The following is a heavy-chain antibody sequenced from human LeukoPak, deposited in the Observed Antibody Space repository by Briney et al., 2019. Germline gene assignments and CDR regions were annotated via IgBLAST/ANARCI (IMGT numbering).Heavy chain of an antibody. J-gene: IGHJ4*02. CDR2: ISGSGGST. D-gene: IGHD3-22*01. V-gene: IGHV3-23*01. CDR3: AGRVVVITY. Sequence: PGGSLRLSCAASGFTFSIYSMNWVRQAPGKGLEWVSSISGSGGSTYYADSVKGRFTISRDNSKNTLYLQMNSLRAEDTAVYYCAGRVVVITYWGQGTLVTVSS. CDR1: GFTFSIYS.